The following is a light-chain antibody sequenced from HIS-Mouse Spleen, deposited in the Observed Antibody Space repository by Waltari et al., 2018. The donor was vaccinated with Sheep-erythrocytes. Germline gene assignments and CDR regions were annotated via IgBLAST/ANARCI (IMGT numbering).Light chain of an antibody. V-gene: IGLV2-11*01. Sequence: QSALTQPRSVSGSPGQSVTISCTGTSSDVGGYTYVSWYHQHPGKAPKRMIYDVSKRPSGVPDRFSGSKSGNTASLTISGLQAEDEADYYCCSYAGSYNHVFATGTKVTVL. CDR2: DVS. J-gene: IGLJ1*01. CDR3: CSYAGSYNHV. CDR1: SSDVGGYTY.